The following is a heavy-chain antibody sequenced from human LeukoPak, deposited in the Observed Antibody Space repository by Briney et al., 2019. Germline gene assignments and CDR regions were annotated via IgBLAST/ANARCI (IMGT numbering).Heavy chain of an antibody. Sequence: GGSLRLSCAASGFTFSSFGIHWVRQAPGKGLEWVSTMSGDATSTYYADSVKGRFTISRDNSKNKLYLQMNSLRAEDTAVYYCAKRTSGSSWYSSDYWGQGTLVTVSS. CDR1: GFTFSSFG. J-gene: IGHJ4*02. V-gene: IGHV3-23*01. D-gene: IGHD6-13*01. CDR2: MSGDATST. CDR3: AKRTSGSSWYSSDY.